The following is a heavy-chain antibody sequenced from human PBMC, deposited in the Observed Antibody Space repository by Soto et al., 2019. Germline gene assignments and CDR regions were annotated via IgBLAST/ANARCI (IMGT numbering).Heavy chain of an antibody. CDR2: ISGSDGST. Sequence: EVQLLESGGGLVQPGGSLRLSCAASGFTFSNYAMSWVRQAPGEGLEWVSTISGSDGSTYYADSVKGRFTISRDISKNTLYLQMNSLRAEDTAIYYCAKERSRGYYFFDYWGQGTLVTVSS. V-gene: IGHV3-23*01. CDR1: GFTFSNYA. D-gene: IGHD1-26*01. J-gene: IGHJ4*02. CDR3: AKERSRGYYFFDY.